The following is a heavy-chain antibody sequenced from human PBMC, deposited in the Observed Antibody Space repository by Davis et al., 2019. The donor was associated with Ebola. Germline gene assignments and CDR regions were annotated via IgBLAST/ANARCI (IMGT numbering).Heavy chain of an antibody. CDR3: ARTRMIVGRGGALVDY. D-gene: IGHD3-22*01. CDR2: ISSTSSTI. V-gene: IGHV3-48*04. Sequence: GESLKISCAASGFTFSSYSMNWVRQAPGKGLEWVSYISSTSSTIYYADSVKGRFTISRDNAKNSLYLQMNSLRAEDTAVYYCARTRMIVGRGGALVDYWGQGTLVTVSS. CDR1: GFTFSSYS. J-gene: IGHJ4*02.